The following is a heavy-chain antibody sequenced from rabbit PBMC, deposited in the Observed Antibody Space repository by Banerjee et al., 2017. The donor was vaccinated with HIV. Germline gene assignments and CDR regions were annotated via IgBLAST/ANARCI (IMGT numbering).Heavy chain of an antibody. CDR2: IAGGSSGDT. V-gene: IGHV1S45*01. CDR3: ARGSYYNYGQFNL. CDR1: GFSFSSSYW. Sequence: QEQLEESGGDLVKPEGSLTLTCTASGFSFSSSYWICWVRQAPGKGLEWVACIAGGSSGDTDYASWAKGRVTISKTSSTTVTLQMTSLTAADTATYFCARGSYYNYGQFNLWGPGTLVTVS. J-gene: IGHJ4*01. D-gene: IGHD8-1*01.